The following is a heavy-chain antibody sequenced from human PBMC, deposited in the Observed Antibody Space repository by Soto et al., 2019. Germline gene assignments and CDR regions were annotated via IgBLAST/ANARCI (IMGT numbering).Heavy chain of an antibody. Sequence: QVQLQQWGAGLLKPSETLSLNCAVTGGSLSGYYWSWIRQPPGKGLEWIGEVKDGGHTNYSPSLRRRVTISSDTSNTQFSLRLNSVTAADTGVYYCARGQEGVVATHWDQGSLVTVSS. V-gene: IGHV4-34*01. CDR3: ARGQEGVVATH. J-gene: IGHJ4*02. CDR2: VKDGGHT. D-gene: IGHD5-12*01. CDR1: GGSLSGYY.